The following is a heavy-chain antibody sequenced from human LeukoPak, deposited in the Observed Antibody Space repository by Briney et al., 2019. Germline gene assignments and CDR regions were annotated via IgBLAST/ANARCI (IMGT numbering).Heavy chain of an antibody. V-gene: IGHV5-51*01. Sequence: KIGESLKISCKGSGYSFTSYWIGWVRQMPGKGLECMGIIYPGDSDTRYSPSFQGQVTIPADKSISTAYLQWSSLKASDTAMYYCARLSSSSGYYFGYWGQGTLVTVSS. CDR3: ARLSSSSGYYFGY. D-gene: IGHD6-6*01. CDR1: GYSFTSYW. CDR2: IYPGDSDT. J-gene: IGHJ4*02.